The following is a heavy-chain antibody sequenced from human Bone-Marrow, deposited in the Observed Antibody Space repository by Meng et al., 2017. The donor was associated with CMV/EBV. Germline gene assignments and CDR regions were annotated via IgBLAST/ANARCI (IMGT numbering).Heavy chain of an antibody. J-gene: IGHJ4*02. CDR3: ARGSSSWPNWDFDY. CDR2: INPNSGGT. V-gene: IGHV1-2*02. CDR1: GYTFTGYY. D-gene: IGHD6-13*01. Sequence: ASVNVSCKASGYTFTGYYMHWVRQAPGQGLEWMGWINPNSGGTNYAQKFQGRVTMTRDTSISTAYMELSRLRSDDTAVYYCARGSSSWPNWDFDYWGQGTLVTVSS.